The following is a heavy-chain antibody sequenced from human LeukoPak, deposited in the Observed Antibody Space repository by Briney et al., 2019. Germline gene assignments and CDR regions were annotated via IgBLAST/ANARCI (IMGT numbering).Heavy chain of an antibody. CDR3: ARDPRTFGELLAYYFDY. J-gene: IGHJ4*02. V-gene: IGHV1-2*06. Sequence: ASVKVSCKPSGYTFTGYYMHWVRQAPGQGLEWMGRTNPNSGGTNYAQKFQGRVTMTRDTSISTAYMELSRLRSDDTAVYYCARDPRTFGELLAYYFDYWGQGTLVTVSS. CDR1: GYTFTGYY. CDR2: TNPNSGGT. D-gene: IGHD3-10*01.